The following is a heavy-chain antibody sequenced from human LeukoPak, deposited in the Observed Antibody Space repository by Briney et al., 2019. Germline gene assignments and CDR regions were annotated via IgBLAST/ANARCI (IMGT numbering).Heavy chain of an antibody. V-gene: IGHV4-39*01. J-gene: IGHJ4*02. CDR2: IYYSGST. Sequence: SETLSLTCTVSGGSISSSSYYWGWIRQPPGKGLEWIGSIYYSGSTYYNPSLKSRVTISVDTSKNQFSLKLSSVTAADTAVYYCARVTCSSTSCYNPVDYWGQGTLVTVSS. CDR3: ARVTCSSTSCYNPVDY. CDR1: GGSISSSSYY. D-gene: IGHD2-2*02.